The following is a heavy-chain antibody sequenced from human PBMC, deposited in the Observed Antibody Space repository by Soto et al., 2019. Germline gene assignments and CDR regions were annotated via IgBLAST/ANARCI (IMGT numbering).Heavy chain of an antibody. Sequence: PSETLSLTCTVSGAPMNLVSHYWAWPRQTPGKGLEWIGEIFYSGSTYYNPSLKSRVAMSVDTSKSQFTLNLTSVTGADAAVYFCARRRPFSGNYVFDSWGQGTLVTVSS. J-gene: IGHJ4*02. CDR3: ARRRPFSGNYVFDS. V-gene: IGHV4-39*01. CDR1: GAPMNLVSHY. D-gene: IGHD3-16*01. CDR2: IFYSGST.